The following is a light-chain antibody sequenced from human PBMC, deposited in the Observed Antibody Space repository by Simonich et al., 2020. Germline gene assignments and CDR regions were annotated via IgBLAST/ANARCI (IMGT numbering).Light chain of an antibody. CDR1: SSAVGGYNY. J-gene: IGLJ2*01. Sequence: QSALTQPRSVSGSPGQSVTISCTGTSSAVGGYNYVSWYQQHPGKAPKLMIYEFSKRPSGVPDRFSGSKSGNTASLTISGLQAEDEADYYCCSYAGSYVVFGGGTKLTVL. CDR3: CSYAGSYVV. CDR2: EFS. V-gene: IGLV2-11*01.